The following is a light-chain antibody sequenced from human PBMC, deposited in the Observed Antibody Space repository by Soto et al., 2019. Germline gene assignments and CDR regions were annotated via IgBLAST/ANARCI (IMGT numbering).Light chain of an antibody. CDR2: GAS. Sequence: EIVLTQSPGTLSLSPGERATLSCRASQSVSSSYLAWYQQKPGQAPRLRIYGASSRATGIQDRFSGSGSGTDFTLTISRLEPEDVAVYYCQQYGSSLALTCGGGTKVEIK. V-gene: IGKV3-20*01. CDR1: QSVSSSY. CDR3: QQYGSSLALT. J-gene: IGKJ4*01.